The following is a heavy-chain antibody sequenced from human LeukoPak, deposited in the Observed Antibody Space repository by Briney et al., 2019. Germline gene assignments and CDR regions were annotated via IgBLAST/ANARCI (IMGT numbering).Heavy chain of an antibody. CDR2: IYPGDSDT. D-gene: IGHD3-10*01. Sequence: GESLKVSCKGSGYSFTSYWIGWVRQMPGKGLEWMGIIYPGDSDTRYSPSFQGQVTISADKSISTAYLQWSSLKASDTAMYYCARSMVRGVIRLSNWFDPWGQGTLVTVSS. V-gene: IGHV5-51*01. CDR3: ARSMVRGVIRLSNWFDP. CDR1: GYSFTSYW. J-gene: IGHJ5*02.